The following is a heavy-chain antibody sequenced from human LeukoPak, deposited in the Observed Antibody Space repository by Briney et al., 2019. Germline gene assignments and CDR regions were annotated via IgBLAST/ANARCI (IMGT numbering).Heavy chain of an antibody. D-gene: IGHD2-2*01. Sequence: PSQTLSLTCTVSGGSISSGGYYWSWIRQPPGKGLEWIGYIYHSGSTYYNPSLKSRVTISVDRSKNQFSLKLSSVTAADTAVYYCARVRASSTSLAIDPREVEGYYYYYMDIWGKGTTVTVSS. J-gene: IGHJ6*03. V-gene: IGHV4-30-2*01. CDR2: IYHSGST. CDR3: ARVRASSTSLAIDPREVEGYYYYYMDI. CDR1: GGSISSGGYY.